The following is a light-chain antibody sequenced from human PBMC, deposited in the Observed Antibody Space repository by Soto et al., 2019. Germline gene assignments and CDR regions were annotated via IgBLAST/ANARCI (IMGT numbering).Light chain of an antibody. CDR3: QQRSNWPPSWT. CDR1: QSVSSY. CDR2: DAS. Sequence: EIVLTQSPATLSLSPGERATLSCRASQSVSSYLAWYQQKHGQAPRLLIYDASNRATGIPARFSGSGSGTDFTLTIISLEPEDFAVYYCQQRSNWPPSWTFGQGTKVEIK. J-gene: IGKJ1*01. V-gene: IGKV3-11*01.